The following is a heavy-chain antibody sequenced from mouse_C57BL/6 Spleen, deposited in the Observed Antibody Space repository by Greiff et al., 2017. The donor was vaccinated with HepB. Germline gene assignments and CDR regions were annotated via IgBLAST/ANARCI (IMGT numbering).Heavy chain of an antibody. D-gene: IGHD1-1*01. CDR3: ARDRQGYGSLYGYFDV. CDR1: GFTFSSYA. V-gene: IGHV5-4*01. Sequence: EVMLVESGGGLVKPGGSLKLSCAASGFTFSSYAMSWVRQTPEKWLEWVATISDGGSYTYYPDNVKGRFTISRDNAKNNLYLQMSHLKSEDTAMYYCARDRQGYGSLYGYFDVWGTGTTVTVSS. CDR2: ISDGGSYT. J-gene: IGHJ1*03.